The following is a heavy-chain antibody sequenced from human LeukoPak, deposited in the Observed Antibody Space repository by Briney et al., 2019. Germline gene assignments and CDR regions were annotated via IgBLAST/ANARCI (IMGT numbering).Heavy chain of an antibody. CDR1: GFTFDDYA. J-gene: IGHJ4*02. Sequence: GGSLRLSCAASGFTFDDYAMHWVRQAPGKGLEWVSGISWNSGSIGYADSVKGRFTISRDNAKNSLYLQMNSLRAEDTALYYCAKAVDTARWEWAFDYWGQGTLVTVSS. CDR3: AKAVDTARWEWAFDY. V-gene: IGHV3-9*01. CDR2: ISWNSGSI. D-gene: IGHD5-18*01.